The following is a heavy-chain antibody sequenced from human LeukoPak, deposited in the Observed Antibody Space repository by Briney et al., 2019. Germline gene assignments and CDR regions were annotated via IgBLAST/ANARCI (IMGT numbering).Heavy chain of an antibody. D-gene: IGHD2-21*01. J-gene: IGHJ4*02. CDR1: GGTFSSYA. V-gene: IGHV1-69*13. CDR3: ARDVPLLI. CDR2: IIPILGTA. Sequence: GASVTVSCKASGGTFSSYAINWVRQAPGQGLEWMGGIIPILGTANYAQKFQGRVTITADESTSTAYMELSSLRSTDTAVYYCARDVPLLIWAQGTLVTVSS.